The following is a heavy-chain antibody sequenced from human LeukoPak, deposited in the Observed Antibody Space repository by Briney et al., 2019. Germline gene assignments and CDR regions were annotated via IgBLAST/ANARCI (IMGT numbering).Heavy chain of an antibody. CDR2: IYSGGST. V-gene: IGHV3-53*01. CDR3: ARDVYSSGWYFDY. J-gene: IGHJ4*02. D-gene: IGHD6-19*01. Sequence: GGSLRLSCAASGFTVSSNYMSWVRHAPGKGLEWVSVIYSGGSTYYADSVKGRFTISRDNSKNTLYLQMNSLRAEDPAVYYCARDVYSSGWYFDYWGQGTLVTVSS. CDR1: GFTVSSNY.